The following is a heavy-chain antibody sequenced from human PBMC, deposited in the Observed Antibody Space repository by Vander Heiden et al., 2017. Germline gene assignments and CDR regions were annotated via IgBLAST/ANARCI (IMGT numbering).Heavy chain of an antibody. CDR2: INPRGGST. D-gene: IGHD6-6*01. CDR1: GYTFSNYY. CDR3: ARDPYSSSSLNWFDP. Sequence: QVQLVQSGAEVKRPGASVKVSCKASGYTFSNYYMTWVRQAPGQGLEWRGIINPRGGSTSYAQKFQGRVTMTRDTSTSTVFMELSSLRSEDTAVYFCARDPYSSSSLNWFDPWGQGTLVTVSS. J-gene: IGHJ5*02. V-gene: IGHV1-46*01.